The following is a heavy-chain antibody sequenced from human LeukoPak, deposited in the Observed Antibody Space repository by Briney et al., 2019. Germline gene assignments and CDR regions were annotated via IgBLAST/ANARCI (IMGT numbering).Heavy chain of an antibody. D-gene: IGHD4-17*01. V-gene: IGHV3-23*01. CDR3: AKNGVPVRL. CDR2: IGGSGDST. Sequence: GGSLRLSCAASGFTFNNYAMSWVRQAPGKGLEWVSGIGGSGDSTYYADSVKGRFTISRDNSKNTLYLQMSSLRAEDLAVYYCAKNGVPVRLWGQGTLVTVSS. J-gene: IGHJ1*01. CDR1: GFTFNNYA.